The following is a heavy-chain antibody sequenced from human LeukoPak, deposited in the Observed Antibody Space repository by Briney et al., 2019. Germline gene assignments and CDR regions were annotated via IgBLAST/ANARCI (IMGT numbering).Heavy chain of an antibody. Sequence: PSETLSLTCAVSGYSISSGYYWGWIRQPPGKGLEWIGSIYHSGSTYYNPSLKSRVTISVDTTKNQFSLKLSSVTAADTAVYYCARASLRYFDWLFPRGVPYYFDYWGQGTLVTVSS. D-gene: IGHD3-9*01. J-gene: IGHJ4*02. CDR1: GYSISSGYY. CDR3: ARASLRYFDWLFPRGVPYYFDY. V-gene: IGHV4-38-2*01. CDR2: IYHSGST.